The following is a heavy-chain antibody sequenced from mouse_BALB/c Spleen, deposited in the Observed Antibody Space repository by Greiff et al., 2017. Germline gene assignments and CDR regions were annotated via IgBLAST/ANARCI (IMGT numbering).Heavy chain of an antibody. CDR1: GFSLTSYG. V-gene: IGHV2-6-4*01. Sequence: VKLMESGPGLVAPSQSLSITCTVSGFSLTSYGVHWVRQPPGKGLEWLGMIWGGGSTDYNSALKSRLSISKDNSKSQVFLKMNSLQTDDTAMYYCARNDGTTWFAYWGQGTLVTVSA. D-gene: IGHD3-1*01. CDR2: IWGGGST. J-gene: IGHJ3*01. CDR3: ARNDGTTWFAY.